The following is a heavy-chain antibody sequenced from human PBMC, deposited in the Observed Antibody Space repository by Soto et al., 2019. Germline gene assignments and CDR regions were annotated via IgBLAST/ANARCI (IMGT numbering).Heavy chain of an antibody. J-gene: IGHJ4*02. D-gene: IGHD6-19*01. Sequence: QITLKESGPTLVKPTQTLTLTCTFSGFSFTSTGGGVGWIRQPPGKALEWLALIYWDNDKRYNPSLKNRLTISKDTSKNQVVLTLATMAPVHTATYYCAHRQALGIGVAGTFDSWGQGILVTVSS. CDR2: IYWDNDK. V-gene: IGHV2-5*02. CDR1: GFSFTSTGGG. CDR3: AHRQALGIGVAGTFDS.